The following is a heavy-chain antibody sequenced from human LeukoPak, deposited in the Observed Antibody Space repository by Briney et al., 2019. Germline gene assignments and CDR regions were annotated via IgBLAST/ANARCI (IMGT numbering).Heavy chain of an antibody. CDR1: GGSISSYY. CDR3: AREGAGYYFDF. D-gene: IGHD1-26*01. V-gene: IGHV4-59*01. CDR2: IFYSGST. Sequence: PSETLSLTCTVSGGSISSYYWSWIRQPPGKGLEWIGDIFYSGSTKYSPSLKSRVTISVEMSKNQLSLKLSSVTAADTAVYYCAREGAGYYFDFWGQGTLVTVSS. J-gene: IGHJ4*02.